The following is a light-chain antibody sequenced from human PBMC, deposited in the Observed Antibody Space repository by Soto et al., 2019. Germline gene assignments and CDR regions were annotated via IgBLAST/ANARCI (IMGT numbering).Light chain of an antibody. V-gene: IGKV1-33*01. Sequence: DIQMTQSPSSLSASVGDRVTITCQASQDISNYLNWYQQKPGKAPKFLIYDASNLETGVPSRFSGSGSGTDFTFTISSLQPEDIATYYCQQYDNLPLTFGGGTKV. CDR1: QDISNY. CDR2: DAS. J-gene: IGKJ4*01. CDR3: QQYDNLPLT.